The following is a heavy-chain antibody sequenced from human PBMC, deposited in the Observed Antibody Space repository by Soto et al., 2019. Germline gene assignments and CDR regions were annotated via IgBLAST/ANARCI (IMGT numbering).Heavy chain of an antibody. D-gene: IGHD5-12*01. V-gene: IGHV3-30*18. Sequence: PGGSLRLSCAASGFTFSSYGMHWVRQAPGKGLEWVAVISYDGSNKYYADSVKGRFTISRDNSKNTLYLQMNSLRAEDTAVYYCAKDQVEIEATYYFDYWGQGTLVTVSS. J-gene: IGHJ4*02. CDR1: GFTFSSYG. CDR2: ISYDGSNK. CDR3: AKDQVEIEATYYFDY.